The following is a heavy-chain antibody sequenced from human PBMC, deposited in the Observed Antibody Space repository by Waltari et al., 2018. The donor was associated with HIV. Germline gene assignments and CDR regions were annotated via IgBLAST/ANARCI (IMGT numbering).Heavy chain of an antibody. V-gene: IGHV3-48*02. Sequence: EVQLVESGGGLVQPGGSLRLSCAASGFTFSSYCMNWVRQAPGKGLEWVSYISSSSGTIYYADSVKGRFTISRDNAKNSLYLQMNSLRDEDTAVYYCARSPLYYYDSSGYYFDYWGQGTLLTVSS. D-gene: IGHD3-22*01. CDR2: ISSSSGTI. CDR1: GFTFSSYC. J-gene: IGHJ4*02. CDR3: ARSPLYYYDSSGYYFDY.